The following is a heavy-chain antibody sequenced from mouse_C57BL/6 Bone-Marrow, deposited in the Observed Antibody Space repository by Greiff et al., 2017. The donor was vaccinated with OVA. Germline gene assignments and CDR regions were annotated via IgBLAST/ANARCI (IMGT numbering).Heavy chain of an antibody. CDR1: GYTFTSYG. J-gene: IGHJ4*01. D-gene: IGHD1-1*01. CDR3: ARRGCYGRSYAMDY. Sequence: QVQLQQSGAELARPGASVKLSCKASGYTFTSYGISWVQQRPGQGLEWIGEIYPGSGNPYYNEKFKGKATLTADKSSSTAYMELRSLTSEDSAVYFWARRGCYGRSYAMDYWGQGTSVTVSS. CDR2: IYPGSGNP. V-gene: IGHV1-81*01.